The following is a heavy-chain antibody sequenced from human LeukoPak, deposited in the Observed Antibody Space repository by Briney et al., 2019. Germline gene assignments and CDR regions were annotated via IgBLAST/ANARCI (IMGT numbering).Heavy chain of an antibody. J-gene: IGHJ4*02. CDR2: INSAGSST. D-gene: IGHD3-16*01. CDR1: GYTFNTYW. V-gene: IGHV3-74*01. CDR3: ARDRQVIPFGFGY. Sequence: PGGSLRLSCVASGYTFNTYWVHWVRQAPGRGLVWVSRINSAGSSTSSADSVKGRFTISRDNAKNSLYLQMNSLRAEDTAVYYCARDRQVIPFGFGYWGQGTLVTVSS.